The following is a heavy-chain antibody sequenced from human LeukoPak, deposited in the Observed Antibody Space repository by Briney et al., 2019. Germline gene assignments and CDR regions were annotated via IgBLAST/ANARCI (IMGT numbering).Heavy chain of an antibody. Sequence: GGSLRLSCAASGFAFTMYAMSWVRQAPGKGLEWVSGIRGNGDSTFYANSVEGRFTISSDNSKNTLYLQMNSLRADDTAVYYCAKARGGHNAFDIWGQGTMVTVSS. CDR2: IRGNGDST. CDR3: AKARGGHNAFDI. D-gene: IGHD3-10*01. V-gene: IGHV3-23*01. J-gene: IGHJ3*02. CDR1: GFAFTMYA.